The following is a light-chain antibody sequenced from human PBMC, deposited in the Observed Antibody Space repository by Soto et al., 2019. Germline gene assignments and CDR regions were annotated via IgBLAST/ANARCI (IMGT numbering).Light chain of an antibody. Sequence: QSALTQPASVSGSPGQSITISCTGTSSDVGGYNYVSWYQHHPGKAPKLMIYEVSNRPSGISNRFSGSKSGNTASLTISGLQAEDEADYYCGSYTSSSTWVFGGGTKVTVL. J-gene: IGLJ3*02. CDR2: EVS. CDR1: SSDVGGYNY. V-gene: IGLV2-14*01. CDR3: GSYTSSSTWV.